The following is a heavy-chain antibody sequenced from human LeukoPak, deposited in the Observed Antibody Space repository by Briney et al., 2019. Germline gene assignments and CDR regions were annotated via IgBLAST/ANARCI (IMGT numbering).Heavy chain of an antibody. CDR3: ARGGLRYFDWFDY. CDR2: ISSSSSYI. CDR1: GFTFSSYS. Sequence: GSLRLSCAASGFTFSSYSMNWVRQAPGKGLEWVSSISSSSSYIYYADSVKGRFTISRDNAKNSLYLQMNSLRAEDTAVYYCARGGLRYFDWFDYWGQGTLVTVSS. D-gene: IGHD3-9*01. V-gene: IGHV3-21*01. J-gene: IGHJ4*02.